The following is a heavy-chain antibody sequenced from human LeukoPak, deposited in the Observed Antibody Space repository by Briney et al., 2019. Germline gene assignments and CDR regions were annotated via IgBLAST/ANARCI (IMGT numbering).Heavy chain of an antibody. J-gene: IGHJ4*02. CDR3: ARDLEGLERYFDY. Sequence: ASVKVSCKASGYTFTGYYMHWVRQAPGQGLEWVGWINPNSGGTNYAQKFQGRVTMTRDTSISTAHMELSRLRSDDTAVYYCARDLEGLERYFDYWGQGTLVTVSS. CDR1: GYTFTGYY. V-gene: IGHV1-2*02. CDR2: INPNSGGT. D-gene: IGHD1-1*01.